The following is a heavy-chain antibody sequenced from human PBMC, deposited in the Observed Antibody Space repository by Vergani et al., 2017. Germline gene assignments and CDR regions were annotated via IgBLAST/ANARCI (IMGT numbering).Heavy chain of an antibody. CDR2: ISSSSSTI. J-gene: IGHJ4*02. Sequence: EVQLVESGGGLVQPGGSLRLSCAASGFTFSSYSMNWVRQAPGKGLEWVSYISSSSSTIYYADSVKGRFTISRDNAKNMMYLQLNSLRDEDTAVYYCARDGRIDAEGTELDYWGQGTLVTVSS. CDR3: ARDGRIDAEGTELDY. D-gene: IGHD1-14*01. V-gene: IGHV3-48*02. CDR1: GFTFSSYS.